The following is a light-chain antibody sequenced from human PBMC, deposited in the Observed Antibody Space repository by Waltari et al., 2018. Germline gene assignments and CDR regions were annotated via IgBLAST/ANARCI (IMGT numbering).Light chain of an antibody. CDR2: DVF. CDR1: QSVTSH. J-gene: IGKJ4*01. Sequence: EIVLTQSPATLSLSPGERATLSCRASQSVTSHLAWYQQKRGQAPRLLIYDVFYRPTGIPDRFSGSGSGTYFTLTISSLEPEDFAVYYCQQRITWPLTFGGGTKVEI. CDR3: QQRITWPLT. V-gene: IGKV3-11*01.